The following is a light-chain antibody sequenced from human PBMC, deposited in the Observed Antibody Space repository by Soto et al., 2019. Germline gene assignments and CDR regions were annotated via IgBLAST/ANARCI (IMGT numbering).Light chain of an antibody. J-gene: IGKJ5*01. CDR2: GAS. Sequence: EIVMTQSPGTLSVSPGERATLSCRASQSVSTNLAWYQQKPGLAPRLLIYGASTRATGIPARFSGSGSGTGFTLTISSLQSEDFAVYYCQQYNQWPPITFGQGTRLEIK. V-gene: IGKV3-15*01. CDR1: QSVSTN. CDR3: QQYNQWPPIT.